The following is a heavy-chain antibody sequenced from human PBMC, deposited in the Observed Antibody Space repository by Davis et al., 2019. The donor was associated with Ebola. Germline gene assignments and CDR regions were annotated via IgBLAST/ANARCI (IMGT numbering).Heavy chain of an antibody. Sequence: GESLKISCAASGFTFSNAWMSWVRQAPGKGLEWVGRIKSKTDGGTADYASPVKGRLTISRDDSKNTLSLQMNSLKTEDTAVYYCIRLPSELEYWGQGTLVTVSS. CDR1: GFTFSNAW. D-gene: IGHD1-14*01. V-gene: IGHV3-15*01. CDR2: IKSKTDGGTA. J-gene: IGHJ4*02. CDR3: IRLPSELEY.